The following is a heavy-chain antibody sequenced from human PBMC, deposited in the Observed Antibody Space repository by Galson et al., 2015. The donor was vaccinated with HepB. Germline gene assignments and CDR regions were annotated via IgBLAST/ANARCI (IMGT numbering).Heavy chain of an antibody. J-gene: IGHJ6*02. Sequence: QSGAEVKKPGDSLKISCKGSGYSFTSYYIAWVRQMPGKGLEWMGIIYPGDSDTTYSPSFQGQVTISADKSISTAYLQWSSLKASDTAMYYCARAATDYSYGRDVWCQGTTVTVSS. D-gene: IGHD6-25*01. CDR3: ARAATDYSYGRDV. CDR2: IYPGDSDT. CDR1: GYSFTSYY. V-gene: IGHV5-51*01.